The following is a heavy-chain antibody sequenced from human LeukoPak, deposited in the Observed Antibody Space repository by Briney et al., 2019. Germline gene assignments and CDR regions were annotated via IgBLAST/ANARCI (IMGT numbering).Heavy chain of an antibody. V-gene: IGHV4-39*01. CDR3: AKSHLGVPHDY. D-gene: IGHD3-3*01. J-gene: IGHJ4*02. CDR2: IHNTGST. Sequence: PSETLSLTCTVSGGSISSVAYYWGWIRQPPGKGPEWIATIHNTGSTYYNPSLKSRITISIDASRNQISLELNSVTAADTAIYYCAKSHLGVPHDYWGQGTLVTVSS. CDR1: GGSISSVAYY.